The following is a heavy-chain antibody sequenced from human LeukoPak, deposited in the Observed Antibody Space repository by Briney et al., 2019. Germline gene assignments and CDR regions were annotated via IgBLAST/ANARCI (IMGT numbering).Heavy chain of an antibody. V-gene: IGHV4-59*08. Sequence: PSETLSLTCTVSGGSISGYYWSWIRQPPGKGLEWIGYSHYSGSTNYNPSLKSRVTISVDTSKNQFSLKLSSVTAADTAVYFCARQTGYLAYWGQGTLVTVSS. D-gene: IGHD3-9*01. CDR2: SHYSGST. J-gene: IGHJ4*02. CDR3: ARQTGYLAY. CDR1: GGSISGYY.